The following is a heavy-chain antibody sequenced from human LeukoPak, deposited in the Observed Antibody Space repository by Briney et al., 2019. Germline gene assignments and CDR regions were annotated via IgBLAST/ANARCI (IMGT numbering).Heavy chain of an antibody. V-gene: IGHV4-61*05. D-gene: IGHD6-19*01. CDR3: ARQDREEWLGNFDY. J-gene: IGHJ4*02. CDR1: GGSISSSSYY. CDR2: IYYSGST. Sequence: SETLSLTCTVSGGSISSSSYYWGWIRQPPGKGLEWIGYIYYSGSTNYNPSLKSRVTISVDTSKNQFSLKLSSVTAADTAVYYCARQDREEWLGNFDYWGQGTLVTVSS.